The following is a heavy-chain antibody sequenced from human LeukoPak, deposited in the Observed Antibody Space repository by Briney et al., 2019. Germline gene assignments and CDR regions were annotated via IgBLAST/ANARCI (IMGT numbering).Heavy chain of an antibody. V-gene: IGHV4-4*02. D-gene: IGHD4-11*01. J-gene: IGHJ4*02. Sequence: PSETLSLTCAVSGGSIRSSNWWSWVRQPPGKGLEWIGEISQSGTTNYNPSLKSRVTISVDTSKNQLSLKLSSVTAADTAMYYCARGPTTVTRAFDYWGQGTLVTVSS. CDR1: GGSIRSSNW. CDR2: ISQSGTT. CDR3: ARGPTTVTRAFDY.